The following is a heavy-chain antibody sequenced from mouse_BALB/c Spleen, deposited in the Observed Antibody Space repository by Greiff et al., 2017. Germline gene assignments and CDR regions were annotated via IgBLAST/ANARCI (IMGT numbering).Heavy chain of an antibody. Sequence: EVKLEESGGGLVQPGGSMKLSCVASGFTFSNYWMNWVRQSPEKGLEWVAEIRLKSNNYATHYAESVKGRFTISRDDSKSSVYLQMNNLRAEDTGIYYCTNGNLMFAYWGQGTLVTVSA. D-gene: IGHD2-1*01. CDR1: GFTFSNYW. V-gene: IGHV6-6*02. J-gene: IGHJ3*01. CDR3: TNGNLMFAY. CDR2: IRLKSNNYAT.